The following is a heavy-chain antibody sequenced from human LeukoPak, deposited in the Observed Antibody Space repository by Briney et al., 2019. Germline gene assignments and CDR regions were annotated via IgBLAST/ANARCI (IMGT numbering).Heavy chain of an antibody. J-gene: IGHJ5*02. Sequence: PSETLSLTCAVYGGSFSGYYWSWIRQPPGKGLEWIGEINHSGSTNYNPSLKSRVTISVDTSKNQFSLKLSSVTAADTAVYYCARDGEYCSGGSCYSLGEFDPWGQGTLVTVSS. CDR3: ARDGEYCSGGSCYSLGEFDP. CDR2: INHSGST. CDR1: GGSFSGYY. V-gene: IGHV4-34*01. D-gene: IGHD2-15*01.